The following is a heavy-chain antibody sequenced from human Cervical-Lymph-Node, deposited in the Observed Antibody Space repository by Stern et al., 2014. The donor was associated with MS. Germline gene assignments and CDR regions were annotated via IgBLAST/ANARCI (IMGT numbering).Heavy chain of an antibody. Sequence: QVQLVQSGPGLVKPSQTLSLTCAISGDSVSSGAWNWIRQSPSRGLEWLGRTYFQSKLYDDYEPSVKRRITINTDASMNQVSLQLTSVTPEDTAVYFCARGWLRLGFDSWGQGILVIVSS. V-gene: IGHV6-1*01. CDR3: ARGWLRLGFDS. CDR2: TYFQSKLYD. D-gene: IGHD5-12*01. J-gene: IGHJ4*02. CDR1: GDSVSSGA.